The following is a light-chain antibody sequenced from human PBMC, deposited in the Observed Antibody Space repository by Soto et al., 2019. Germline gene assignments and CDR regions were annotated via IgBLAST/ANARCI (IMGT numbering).Light chain of an antibody. CDR2: GAS. Sequence: EIVLTQSPGTLSLSPGERATLSCRASQSVSSSYLAWYQQKPGQAPRLLIYGASSWTTGIPGRFSDSGSGTDFTLTISRLEPEDFAVYYCQQYGSSRPTFGQGTKVEIK. CDR1: QSVSSSY. V-gene: IGKV3-20*01. J-gene: IGKJ1*01. CDR3: QQYGSSRPT.